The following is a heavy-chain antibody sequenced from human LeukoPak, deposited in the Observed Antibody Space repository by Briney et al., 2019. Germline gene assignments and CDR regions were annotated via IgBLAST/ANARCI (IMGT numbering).Heavy chain of an antibody. D-gene: IGHD2-2*01. CDR1: GFTFRSYW. J-gene: IGHJ5*02. CDR3: ARRRGAPSAISVRFDP. CDR2: IKQDGSEK. V-gene: IGHV3-7*01. Sequence: GGSLRLSCAASGFTFRSYWMRWVGQAPGKGLEGVANIKQDGSEKYYVASVKGRFTISRDNAKNSLYLQMNSLRAEATAVYYCARRRGAPSAISVRFDPWGQGTLVTVSS.